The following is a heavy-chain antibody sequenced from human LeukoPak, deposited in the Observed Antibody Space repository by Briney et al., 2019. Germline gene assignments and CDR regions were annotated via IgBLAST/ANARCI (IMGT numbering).Heavy chain of an antibody. Sequence: PGGSLRLSCAASGFTFSTYSMNRVRQAPGKGLEWVSYISSSSGTIYYAESVKGRFTISRDNSKNTLYLQMNSLRAEDTAVYYCANHFYNLAAWGQGTLVTVSS. CDR2: ISSSSGTI. J-gene: IGHJ5*02. CDR1: GFTFSTYS. V-gene: IGHV3-48*01. D-gene: IGHD1-14*01. CDR3: ANHFYNLAA.